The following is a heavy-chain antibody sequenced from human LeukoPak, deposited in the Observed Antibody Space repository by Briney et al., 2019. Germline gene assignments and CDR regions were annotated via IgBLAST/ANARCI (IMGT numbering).Heavy chain of an antibody. CDR1: GFTFSSYG. V-gene: IGHV3-30*02. D-gene: IGHD3-22*01. CDR3: AKTDSSGYSELFDY. J-gene: IGHJ4*02. CDR2: IRYDGSNK. Sequence: GGSLRLSCAASGFTFSSYGMHWVRQAPGKGLEWVAFIRYDGSNKYYADSVKGRFTISRDNSKNTLYLQMNSLRAEDTAVYYCAKTDSSGYSELFDYWGQGTLVTVSS.